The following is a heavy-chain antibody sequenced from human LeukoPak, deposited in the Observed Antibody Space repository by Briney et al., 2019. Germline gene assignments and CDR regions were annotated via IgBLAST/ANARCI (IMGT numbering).Heavy chain of an antibody. CDR2: ISGTGGYT. D-gene: IGHD3-10*01. CDR3: AKTRGSGPFDY. V-gene: IGHV3-23*01. J-gene: IGHJ4*02. CDR1: GFTFSSYA. Sequence: GGSLRLSCGASGFTFSSYAMTWVRQAPGKGLEWVSAISGTGGYTYYTDSVKGRFTISRDNSKNTLYLEMNSLKVEDTAIYYCAKTRGSGPFDYWGQGTLVTVSS.